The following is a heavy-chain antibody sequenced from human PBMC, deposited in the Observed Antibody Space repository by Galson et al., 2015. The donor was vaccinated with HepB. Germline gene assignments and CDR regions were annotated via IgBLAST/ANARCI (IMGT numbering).Heavy chain of an antibody. CDR3: AREFVAVAGRNSDSFDI. CDR2: INRDGTYV. CDR1: GFTFSSYW. Sequence: SLRLSCAASGFTFSSYWMHWVRQVPGKGLVWVSRINRDGTYVNYADSGQGRFTISRDNAKNTLTLRMDSLRVEDTAVYYCAREFVAVAGRNSDSFDIWGQGTLVTVSS. V-gene: IGHV3-74*01. D-gene: IGHD6-19*01. J-gene: IGHJ3*02.